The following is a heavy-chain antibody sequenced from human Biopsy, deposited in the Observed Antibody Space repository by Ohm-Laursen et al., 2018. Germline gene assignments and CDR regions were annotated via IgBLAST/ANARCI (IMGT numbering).Heavy chain of an antibody. V-gene: IGHV4-59*08. Sequence: GTLSLTCTVSGGSITADFWTWIRQTPGERLEWIGYRFHSGSPMYNPSLKSRVTTSVDTSKSQFSLTLPSVTAADTAVYYCVRLNRRGNIIFFDDWGRGTLVTVSS. CDR1: GGSITADF. D-gene: IGHD3/OR15-3a*01. J-gene: IGHJ4*02. CDR3: VRLNRRGNIIFFDD. CDR2: RFHSGSP.